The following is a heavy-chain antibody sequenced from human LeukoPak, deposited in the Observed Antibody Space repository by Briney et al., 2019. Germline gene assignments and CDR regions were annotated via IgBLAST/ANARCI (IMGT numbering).Heavy chain of an antibody. CDR1: GVSISSGSYS. CDR3: ARGLKGAAAGFLQYWYFDL. Sequence: SETLSLTCAVSGVSISSGSYSWSWIRQPPGKGLEWIGAIYYSGNTDYNPSLKSRITISADTSRNQFSLKLTSVTAADTAVYYCARGLKGAAAGFLQYWYFDLWGRGTLVTVSS. V-gene: IGHV4-30-4*07. D-gene: IGHD6-13*01. J-gene: IGHJ2*01. CDR2: IYYSGNT.